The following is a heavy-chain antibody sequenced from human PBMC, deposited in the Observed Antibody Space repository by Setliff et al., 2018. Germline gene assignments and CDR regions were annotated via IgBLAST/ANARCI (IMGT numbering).Heavy chain of an antibody. D-gene: IGHD3-22*01. Sequence: LSLTCAVSGYSISNGFYWGWIRQSPVKGLEWIGSLFDGGSAYYSPSLKSRASISLDAPKNQFALKLTSATAADTAVYYCARDPHYDPTYSLPGHAFDFWGQGIMVTVSS. CDR2: LFDGGSA. CDR3: ARDPHYDPTYSLPGHAFDF. CDR1: GYSISNGFY. J-gene: IGHJ3*01. V-gene: IGHV4-38-2*02.